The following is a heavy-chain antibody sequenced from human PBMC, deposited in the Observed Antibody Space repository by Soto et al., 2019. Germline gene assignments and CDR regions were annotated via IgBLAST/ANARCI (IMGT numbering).Heavy chain of an antibody. V-gene: IGHV3-23*01. J-gene: IGHJ4*02. Sequence: EVQLLESGGGLVQPGGSLRLSCAASGFTFSSYAMRWVRQAPGKGLEWVSAISGSGGSTYYADSVKGRFTISIDNSKNTLYLQMNSLRVEDTAVYYCAKSVRVLDSSGYYWGFDYWGQGTLVTVSS. CDR3: AKSVRVLDSSGYYWGFDY. CDR2: ISGSGGST. CDR1: GFTFSSYA. D-gene: IGHD3-22*01.